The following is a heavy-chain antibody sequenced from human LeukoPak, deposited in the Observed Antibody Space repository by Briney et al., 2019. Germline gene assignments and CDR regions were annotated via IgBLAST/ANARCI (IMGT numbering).Heavy chain of an antibody. CDR2: INPNSGGT. CDR1: GYTFTGYY. V-gene: IGHV1-2*02. J-gene: IGHJ3*02. CDR3: ARREDTAMVIGAFDI. D-gene: IGHD5-18*01. Sequence: GASVKVSCKASGYTFTGYYMHWVRQAPGQGLEWMGWINPNSGGTNYAQKLQGRVTMTTDTSTSTAYMELRSLRSDDTAVYYCARREDTAMVIGAFDIWGQGTMVTVSS.